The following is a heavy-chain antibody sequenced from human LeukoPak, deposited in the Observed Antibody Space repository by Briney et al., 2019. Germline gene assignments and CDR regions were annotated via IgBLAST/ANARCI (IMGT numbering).Heavy chain of an antibody. D-gene: IGHD3-22*01. V-gene: IGHV4-59*08. CDR3: ARGTTYDSGTDYYFNY. Sequence: SETLSLTCTVSGGSISSYYWSWIRQPPGKGLEWIGYIYYSGSTNYNPSLKSRVTITVDTSRNQFSLELNSVTAADTAVYYCARGTTYDSGTDYYFNYWGQGTLVTVSS. CDR1: GGSISSYY. J-gene: IGHJ4*02. CDR2: IYYSGST.